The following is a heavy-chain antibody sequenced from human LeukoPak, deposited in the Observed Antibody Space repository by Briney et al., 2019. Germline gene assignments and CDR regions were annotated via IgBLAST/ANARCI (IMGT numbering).Heavy chain of an antibody. Sequence: ASVKVSCKVSGCTLTELSMHWVRQAPGKGLEWMGGFDPEDGETIYAQKFQGRVTMTEDTSTDTAYMELSSLRSEDTAVYYCATVTGWELLTPSDAFDIWGQETMVTVSS. D-gene: IGHD1-26*01. CDR1: GCTLTELS. CDR2: FDPEDGET. J-gene: IGHJ3*02. CDR3: ATVTGWELLTPSDAFDI. V-gene: IGHV1-24*01.